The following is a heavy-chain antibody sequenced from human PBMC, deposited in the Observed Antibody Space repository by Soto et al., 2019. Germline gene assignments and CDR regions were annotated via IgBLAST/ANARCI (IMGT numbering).Heavy chain of an antibody. V-gene: IGHV4-4*09. CDR1: RVSMSDYF. J-gene: IGHJ5*02. CDR2: IFHTGST. Sequence: QVELQESGPGLVKPSETLSLTCTVSRVSMSDYFWSWIRQPPGKGLEWIGYIFHTGSTNYNPSLTRRVTISLDTSKKQFSLKLNSVTAADTAIYDCATQRLCTGGHCWNWFDPWGQGTLVTVSS. CDR3: ATQRLCTGGHCWNWFDP. D-gene: IGHD2-8*02.